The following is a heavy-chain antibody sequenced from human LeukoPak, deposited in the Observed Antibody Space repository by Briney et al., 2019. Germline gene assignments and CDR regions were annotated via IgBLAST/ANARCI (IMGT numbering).Heavy chain of an antibody. V-gene: IGHV4-39*07. Sequence: SETLSLTCTVSGGSMNINDYYWAWIRQPPGKGLEWIGEINHSGSTNYNPSLKSRVTISVDTSKNQLSLTLSSVTAADTAVYYCARRTLSYLGSSGWRHLFDYWGQGTLATVSS. D-gene: IGHD6-19*01. CDR3: ARRTLSYLGSSGWRHLFDY. J-gene: IGHJ4*02. CDR1: GGSMNINDYY. CDR2: INHSGST.